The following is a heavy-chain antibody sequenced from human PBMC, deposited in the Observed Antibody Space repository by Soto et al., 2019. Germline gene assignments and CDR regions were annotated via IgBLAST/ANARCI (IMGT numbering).Heavy chain of an antibody. J-gene: IGHJ5*02. Sequence: PSETLSLTCAVYGGSFSGYYWSWIRQPPGKGLEWIGEINHSGSTNYNPSLKSRVTISVDTSKNQFSLKLSSVTAADTAVYYCASIAARLLAHNWFDPWGQGTLVTVSS. CDR3: ASIAARLLAHNWFDP. D-gene: IGHD6-6*01. V-gene: IGHV4-34*01. CDR1: GGSFSGYY. CDR2: INHSGST.